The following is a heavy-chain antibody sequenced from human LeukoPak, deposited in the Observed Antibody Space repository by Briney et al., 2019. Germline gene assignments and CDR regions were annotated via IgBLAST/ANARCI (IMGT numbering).Heavy chain of an antibody. Sequence: GSLSLPCAASGFTVSSNYMSWFRQAPGKGLEWGSVIYSGGSTYYADSVKGRFTISRDNSKNTLYLQMNSLRAEDTAVYYCASGASIAVAGTGQDYWGQGTPVTVSS. CDR1: GFTVSSNY. D-gene: IGHD6-19*01. V-gene: IGHV3-66*01. J-gene: IGHJ4*02. CDR3: ASGASIAVAGTGQDY. CDR2: IYSGGST.